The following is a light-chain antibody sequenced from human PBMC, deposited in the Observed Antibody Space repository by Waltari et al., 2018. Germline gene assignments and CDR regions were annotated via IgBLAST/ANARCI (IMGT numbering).Light chain of an antibody. CDR1: QSVSSSY. CDR3: QQYGTSPFT. J-gene: IGKJ3*01. V-gene: IGKV3-20*01. Sequence: EIVLTQSPGTLYLSPGERATLSCRASQSVSSSYLAWYQQKRGQAPRLLIYGATRRATGIPDRFSGSGSGTDFTLTISRLEHEDFAVYYCQQYGTSPFTFGPGTKVDIK. CDR2: GAT.